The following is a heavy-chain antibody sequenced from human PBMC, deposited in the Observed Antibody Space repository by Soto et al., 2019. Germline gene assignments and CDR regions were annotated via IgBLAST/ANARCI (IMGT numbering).Heavy chain of an antibody. Sequence: QVQLQQWGAGLLKPSETLSLTCAVYGGSFSDYYWNWIRQPPGKGLAWIGEISHGGSTNYNPSLKRRVTISVDTSKNQFSLKLSSMTAADTAVYYCARTYCSSISCLTFFDYWGQGSLVTVSA. D-gene: IGHD2-2*01. J-gene: IGHJ4*02. CDR1: GGSFSDYY. V-gene: IGHV4-34*01. CDR3: ARTYCSSISCLTFFDY. CDR2: ISHGGST.